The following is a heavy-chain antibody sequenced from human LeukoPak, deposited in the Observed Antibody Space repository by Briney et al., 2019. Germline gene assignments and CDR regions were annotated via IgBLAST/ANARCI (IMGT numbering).Heavy chain of an antibody. CDR2: IYSGGST. V-gene: IGHV3-53*01. CDR3: ARGPAGYN. Sequence: QPGGSLRLSCAASGFTVSSNHMSWVRQAPGKGLEWVSVIYSGGSTDYADSVKGRFTISRDNLKNTLYLQMSSLRAEDTAVYYCARGPAGYNWGQGTLVTFSS. CDR1: GFTVSSNH. J-gene: IGHJ4*02. D-gene: IGHD1-1*01.